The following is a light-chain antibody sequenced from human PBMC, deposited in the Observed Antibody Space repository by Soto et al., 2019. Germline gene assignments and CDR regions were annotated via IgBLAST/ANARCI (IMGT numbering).Light chain of an antibody. Sequence: QSALTQPPSASGSPGQSVTVSCTGTSSDVGGYNFVSWYQQYPGKAPKLMIYEVTKRPSGVPDRFSGSKSGNTASLTVSGLQAEDEADYYCASYAGSITVFGTGTKLTVL. CDR3: ASYAGSITV. CDR2: EVT. V-gene: IGLV2-8*01. J-gene: IGLJ1*01. CDR1: SSDVGGYNF.